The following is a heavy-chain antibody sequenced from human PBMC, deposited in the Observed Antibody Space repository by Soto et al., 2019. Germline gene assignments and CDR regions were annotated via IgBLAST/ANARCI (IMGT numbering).Heavy chain of an antibody. J-gene: IGHJ4*02. CDR3: ARDSMDYDSRLGFDY. CDR1: GYTFTSYG. D-gene: IGHD3-22*01. Sequence: ALVKVSCKASGYTFTSYGISWVRQAPGQGLEWMGWISAYNGNTNYAQKLQGRVTMTTDTSTSTAYMELRSLRSDDTAVYYCARDSMDYDSRLGFDYWGQRTLVTVSS. V-gene: IGHV1-18*01. CDR2: ISAYNGNT.